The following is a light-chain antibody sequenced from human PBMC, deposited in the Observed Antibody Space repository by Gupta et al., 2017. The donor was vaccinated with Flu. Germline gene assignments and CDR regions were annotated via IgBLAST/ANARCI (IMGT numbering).Light chain of an antibody. V-gene: IGLV3-21*02. CDR1: NIGSKS. CDR3: QVWDSSSDHTV. Sequence: SYVLTQPPSVSVAPGQTARITCDGNNIGSKSVHWYQQKPGQAPVLVVYDNNDRPSGIPERFSGSNSGNTATLTISRVEAGAEADYYCQVWDSSSDHTVFGGGTKLTVL. J-gene: IGLJ2*01. CDR2: DNN.